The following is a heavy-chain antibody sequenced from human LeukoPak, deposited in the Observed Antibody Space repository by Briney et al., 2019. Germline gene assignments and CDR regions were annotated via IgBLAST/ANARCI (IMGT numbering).Heavy chain of an antibody. V-gene: IGHV4-39*01. CDR1: GFTFSSYA. Sequence: PGGSLRLSCAASGFTFSSYAMSWIRQPPGKGLEWIGSIYYSGSTYYNPSLKSRVTISVDTSKNQFSLKLSSVTAADTAVYYCARRSESVYYDFWSGDAFDPWGQGTLVTVSS. J-gene: IGHJ5*02. CDR2: IYYSGST. CDR3: ARRSESVYYDFWSGDAFDP. D-gene: IGHD3-3*01.